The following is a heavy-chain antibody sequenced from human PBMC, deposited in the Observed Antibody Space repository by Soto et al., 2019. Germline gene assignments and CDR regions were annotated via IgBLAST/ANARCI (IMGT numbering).Heavy chain of an antibody. J-gene: IGHJ4*01. CDR1: GFTFSNAW. V-gene: IGHV3-15*07. Sequence: PGGSLRLSCAASGFTFSNAWINWVRQAPGKGLEWVGRIKSKTDGGTTDYAAPVKGRFAISRDDSNNMVYLQMNSLKIEDTAVYYCTTESYSTIIIVRFDYWGHGTLVTVSS. D-gene: IGHD3-22*01. CDR3: TTESYSTIIIVRFDY. CDR2: IKSKTDGGTT.